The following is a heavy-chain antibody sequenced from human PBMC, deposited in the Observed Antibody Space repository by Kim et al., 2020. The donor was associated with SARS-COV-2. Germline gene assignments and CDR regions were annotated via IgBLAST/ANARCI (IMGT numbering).Heavy chain of an antibody. V-gene: IGHV4-39*01. D-gene: IGHD7-27*01. Sequence: SETLSLTCTVSGGSISSSSYYWGWIRQPPGKGLEWIGSIYYSGSTYYNPSLKSRVTISVDTSKNQFSLKLSSVTAADTAVYYRARHDPYDPNSSGSALDYWGQGTLVTVSS. J-gene: IGHJ4*02. CDR2: IYYSGST. CDR3: ARHDPYDPNSSGSALDY. CDR1: GGSISSSSYY.